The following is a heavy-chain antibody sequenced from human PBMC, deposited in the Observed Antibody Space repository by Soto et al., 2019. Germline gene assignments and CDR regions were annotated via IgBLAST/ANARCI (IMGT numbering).Heavy chain of an antibody. V-gene: IGHV1-69*13. CDR1: GGTFNSYA. CDR3: ARLRSGYYDSSGNYYYYGMDV. CDR2: IIPMFGTA. D-gene: IGHD3-22*01. J-gene: IGHJ6*02. Sequence: SVKVSCKASGGTFNSYAISWVRQAPGQGLEWMGGIIPMFGTANYAQKFKGRVTVTADESTSTGYMELSSLRSEDTAMYYCARLRSGYYDSSGNYYYYGMDVWGQGTTVTVSS.